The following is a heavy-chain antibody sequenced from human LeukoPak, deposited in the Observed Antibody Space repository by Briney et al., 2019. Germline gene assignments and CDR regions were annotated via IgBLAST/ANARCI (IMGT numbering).Heavy chain of an antibody. J-gene: IGHJ4*02. Sequence: SVKVSCKASGGTFSSYAISWVRQAPGQGLEWMGAIIPIFGTANYAQKFQGRVTITADKSTSTAYMELSSLRSEDTAVYYCAGSDIVATGGVDYWGQGTLVTVSS. V-gene: IGHV1-69*06. D-gene: IGHD5-12*01. CDR1: GGTFSSYA. CDR3: AGSDIVATGGVDY. CDR2: IIPIFGTA.